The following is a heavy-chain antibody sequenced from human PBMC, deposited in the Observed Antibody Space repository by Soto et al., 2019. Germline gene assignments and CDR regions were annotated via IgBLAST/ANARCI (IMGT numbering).Heavy chain of an antibody. CDR1: GGSISSSSYY. Sequence: QLQLQESGPGLVKPSETLSLTCTVSGGSISSSSYYWGWIRQPPGKGLEWIGSIYYSGSTYYNPSLKSRVTISVDTSKNQFSLKLSSVTAADTAVYYCDEQQLVYYYGMDVWGQGTTVTVSS. V-gene: IGHV4-39*01. CDR2: IYYSGST. J-gene: IGHJ6*02. D-gene: IGHD6-13*01. CDR3: DEQQLVYYYGMDV.